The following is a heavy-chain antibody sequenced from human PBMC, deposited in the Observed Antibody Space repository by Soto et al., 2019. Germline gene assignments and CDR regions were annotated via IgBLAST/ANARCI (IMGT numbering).Heavy chain of an antibody. V-gene: IGHV4-39*01. Sequence: SETLSLTCTVSGASIRSGTYYWGWIRQPPGKGLEWIGSVYYSGSTYYNPSLKSRVTISVDTSKNQFSLKVTSVTAADTAVFYCARLKLWSSYFDYWGPGTLVTFSS. CDR3: ARLKLWSSYFDY. CDR2: VYYSGST. CDR1: GASIRSGTYY. J-gene: IGHJ4*02. D-gene: IGHD3-3*01.